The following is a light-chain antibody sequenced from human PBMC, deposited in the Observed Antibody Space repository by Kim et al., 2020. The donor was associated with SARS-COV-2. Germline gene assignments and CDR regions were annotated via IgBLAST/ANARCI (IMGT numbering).Light chain of an antibody. J-gene: IGLJ3*02. V-gene: IGLV7-46*01. CDR1: TGAVTPTHY. CDR3: LLSFSGIRV. CDR2: DTG. Sequence: QAVVTQEPSLTVSPGETVTLTCASSTGAVTPTHYPYWFQKKPGEVPRTLIFDTGSRHSWTPARFSGSLSGDKAVLTLAGAQPEDEGYYYCLLSFSGIRVFGGGTKLTVL.